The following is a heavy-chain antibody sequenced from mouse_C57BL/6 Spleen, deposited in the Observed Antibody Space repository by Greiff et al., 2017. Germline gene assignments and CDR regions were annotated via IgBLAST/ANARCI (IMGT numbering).Heavy chain of an antibody. J-gene: IGHJ4*01. CDR1: GFTFSDYY. V-gene: IGHV5-16*01. CDR3: AREGGYYGSSSSPYAMDY. CDR2: INYDGSST. D-gene: IGHD1-1*01. Sequence: EVQRVESEGGLVQPGSSMKLSCTASGFTFSDYYMAWVRQVPEKGLEWVANINYDGSSTYYLDSLKSRFIISRDNAKNILYLQMSSLKSEDTATYYCAREGGYYGSSSSPYAMDYWGQGTSVTVSS.